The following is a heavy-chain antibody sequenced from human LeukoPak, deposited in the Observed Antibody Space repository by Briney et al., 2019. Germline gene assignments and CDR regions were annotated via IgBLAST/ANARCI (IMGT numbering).Heavy chain of an antibody. CDR2: IYDTGST. J-gene: IGHJ4*02. CDR1: GGSLSSDSYY. V-gene: IGHV4-39*07. Sequence: SETLSLTCTVSGGSLSSDSYYWAWIRQPPGKGLEWIGSIYDTGSTYYNPSLKTRVTISVVTSENHFSLKLTSVTAADTAVYYCAREVAGFWSGEHFDYWGQGTLVTVSS. D-gene: IGHD3-3*01. CDR3: AREVAGFWSGEHFDY.